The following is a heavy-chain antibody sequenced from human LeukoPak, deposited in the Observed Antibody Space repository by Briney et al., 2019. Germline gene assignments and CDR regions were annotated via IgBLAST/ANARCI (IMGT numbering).Heavy chain of an antibody. D-gene: IGHD3-22*01. Sequence: GGSLRLSCAASGFTFSSYAMSWVRQAPGKGLEWVSVISGSGGSTYYADSVKGRFTISRDNAKNSLYLQMNSLRAEDTAVYYCARVGYSLGSSGYYYFDYWGQGTLVTVSS. CDR2: ISGSGGST. CDR1: GFTFSSYA. CDR3: ARVGYSLGSSGYYYFDY. V-gene: IGHV3-23*01. J-gene: IGHJ4*02.